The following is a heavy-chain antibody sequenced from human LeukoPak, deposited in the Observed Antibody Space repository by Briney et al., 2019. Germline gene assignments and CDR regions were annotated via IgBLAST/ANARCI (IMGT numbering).Heavy chain of an antibody. CDR1: GFTFGDYA. CDR2: IRSKTYGGAN. V-gene: IGHV3-49*04. CDR3: ARDLGCSSTSCYPVRSNWFDP. D-gene: IGHD2-2*01. J-gene: IGHJ5*02. Sequence: GGSLRLSCATSGFTFGDYAMSWVRQAPGKGLEWVGFIRSKTYGGANEHAGSVEGRFTISRDDSRSILYLQMNSLRAEDTAVYYCARDLGCSSTSCYPVRSNWFDPWGQGTLVTVSS.